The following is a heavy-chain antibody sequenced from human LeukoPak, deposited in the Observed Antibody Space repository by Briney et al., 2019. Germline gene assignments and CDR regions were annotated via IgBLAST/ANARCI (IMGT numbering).Heavy chain of an antibody. CDR1: GYSFTTYW. J-gene: IGHJ4*02. CDR3: ARPGAGDDYGDYVGY. Sequence: GESLKISCKVSGYSFTTYWIGWVRQMPGKGLEWMGIIYPGDSDTRYSPSFQGQVTISADKSISTAYLQWSSLKASDTAMYYCARPGAGDDYGDYVGYWGQGTLVTVSS. D-gene: IGHD4-17*01. CDR2: IYPGDSDT. V-gene: IGHV5-51*01.